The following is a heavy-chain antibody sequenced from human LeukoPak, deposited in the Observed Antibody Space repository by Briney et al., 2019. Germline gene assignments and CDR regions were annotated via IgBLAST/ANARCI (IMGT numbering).Heavy chain of an antibody. CDR1: VNTFTGYG. D-gene: IGHD6-13*01. J-gene: IGHJ4*02. Sequence: GASVKVSCKTSVNTFTGYGISWVRQVPGEALEKMGWISAYNGNTNYPQKLQDRVTMTTDTSTSTVYMELRSLRSDDTAVYYCARDWGTAAAEKIDYWGQGTLVTVSS. CDR3: ARDWGTAAAEKIDY. CDR2: ISAYNGNT. V-gene: IGHV1-18*04.